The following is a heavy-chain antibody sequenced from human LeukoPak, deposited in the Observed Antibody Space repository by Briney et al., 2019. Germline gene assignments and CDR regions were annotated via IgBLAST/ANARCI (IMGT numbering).Heavy chain of an antibody. D-gene: IGHD1-26*01. CDR2: IIPLVGSA. J-gene: IGHJ4*02. CDR1: EGTFTSYSYA. CDR3: AREVGASYLDH. V-gene: IGHV1-69*05. Sequence: SVKVSCKAPEGTFTSYSYAISWVRQAPGQGLEWMGGIIPLVGSAAYAQKFQGRVTISTDEATNTVHMEVSSLTSDDTAVYYCAREVGASYLDHWGQGTLVTVSS.